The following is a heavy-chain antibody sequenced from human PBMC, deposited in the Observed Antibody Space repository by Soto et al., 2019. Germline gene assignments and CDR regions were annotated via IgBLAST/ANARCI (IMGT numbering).Heavy chain of an antibody. V-gene: IGHV5-51*01. CDR3: ARHGTYYYDSSGYYQYYFDY. Sequence: GESLKISCKGSGYSFTSYWIGWVRQVPGKGLEWMGIIYPGDSDTRYSPSFQGQVTISADKSISTAYLQWSSLKASDTAMYYCARHGTYYYDSSGYYQYYFDYWGQGTLVTVSS. J-gene: IGHJ4*02. D-gene: IGHD3-22*01. CDR1: GYSFTSYW. CDR2: IYPGDSDT.